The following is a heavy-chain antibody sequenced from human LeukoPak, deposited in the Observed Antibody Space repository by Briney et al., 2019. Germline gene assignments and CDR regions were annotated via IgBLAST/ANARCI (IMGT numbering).Heavy chain of an antibody. CDR1: GYTFTSYD. CDR2: INPNSGGT. CDR3: ARDIFLSEDTAPGY. V-gene: IGHV1-2*06. J-gene: IGHJ4*02. D-gene: IGHD5-18*01. Sequence: ASVKVSCKASGYTFTSYDISWVRQAPGQGLEWMGRINPNSGGTNYAQKFQGRVTMTRDTSISTAYMELSRLRSDDTAVYYCARDIFLSEDTAPGYWGQGTLVTVSS.